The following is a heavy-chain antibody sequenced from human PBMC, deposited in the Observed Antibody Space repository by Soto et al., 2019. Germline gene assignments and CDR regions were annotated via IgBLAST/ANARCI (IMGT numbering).Heavy chain of an antibody. CDR1: GDSVSSYSAA. J-gene: IGHJ6*02. D-gene: IGHD2-8*01. CDR3: ARDCTNGVCYPSYHYGMDV. V-gene: IGHV6-1*01. CDR2: TYYRSRFFS. Sequence: SQTLSLTCAISGDSVSSYSAAWNWIRQSPSGGLEWLGRTYYRSRFFSDYAESVKSRITINPDTSKNQFSLQLNSVTPEDTAVYYCARDCTNGVCYPSYHYGMDVWGQGTTVTVSS.